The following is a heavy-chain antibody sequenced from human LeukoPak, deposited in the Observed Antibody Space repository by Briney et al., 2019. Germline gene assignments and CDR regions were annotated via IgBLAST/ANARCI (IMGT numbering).Heavy chain of an antibody. V-gene: IGHV3-23*01. J-gene: IGHJ4*02. CDR2: ISASGVST. D-gene: IGHD3-22*01. Sequence: GGSLRLSCAASGFTFSSYAMSWVRQAPGKGLEWVSGISASGVSTYYADAVKGRVTISRDNSENTLYLQMNSLRAEDTAVYYCAKDPTDFDSSGQTYFDYWGQGTLVTVSS. CDR1: GFTFSSYA. CDR3: AKDPTDFDSSGQTYFDY.